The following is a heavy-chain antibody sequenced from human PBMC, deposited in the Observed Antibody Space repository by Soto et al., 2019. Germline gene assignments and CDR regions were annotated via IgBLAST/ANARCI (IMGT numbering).Heavy chain of an antibody. D-gene: IGHD3-9*01. CDR2: ISSSSSTI. V-gene: IGHV3-48*02. J-gene: IGHJ6*02. CDR1: GFTFSSYS. Sequence: EVQLVESGGGLVQPGGSLRLSCAASGFTFSSYSMNWVRQAPGKGLEWVSYISSSSSTIYYADAVKGRFTTSRDNAKNSLYLQMNSLRDEDTAVYYCARDAHTYDILTGYVYYYGMDVWGQGTTVTVSS. CDR3: ARDAHTYDILTGYVYYYGMDV.